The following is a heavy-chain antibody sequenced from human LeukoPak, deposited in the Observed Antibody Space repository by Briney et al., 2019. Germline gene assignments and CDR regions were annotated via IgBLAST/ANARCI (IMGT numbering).Heavy chain of an antibody. Sequence: SETLSLTCAVYGGSFSGYYWSWIRQPPGKGLEWIGEINHSGSTNYNPSLKSRVTISADTSKNQFSLKLSSVTAADTAVYYCARGGYDYGDSRYFDYWGQGTLVTVSS. CDR2: INHSGST. V-gene: IGHV4-34*01. CDR3: ARGGYDYGDSRYFDY. CDR1: GGSFSGYY. D-gene: IGHD4-17*01. J-gene: IGHJ4*02.